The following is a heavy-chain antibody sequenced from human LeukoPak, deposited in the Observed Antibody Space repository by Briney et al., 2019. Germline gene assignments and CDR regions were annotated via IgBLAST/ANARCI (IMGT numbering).Heavy chain of an antibody. J-gene: IGHJ4*02. V-gene: IGHV4-34*01. D-gene: IGHD3-16*01. Sequence: PSETLSLTCAVYGGSFSGYYWSWIRQPPGKGLEWIGEINHSGSTNYNPSLKSRVTISVDTSKNQFSLKLSSVTAADTAVYYCARTYDYVWGSYSHPYYFDYWGQGTLVTVSS. CDR3: ARTYDYVWGSYSHPYYFDY. CDR1: GGSFSGYY. CDR2: INHSGST.